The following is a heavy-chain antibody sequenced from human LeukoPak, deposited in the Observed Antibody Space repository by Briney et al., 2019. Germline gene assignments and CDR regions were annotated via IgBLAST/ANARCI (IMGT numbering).Heavy chain of an antibody. V-gene: IGHV3-33*01. D-gene: IGHD3-10*01. Sequence: PGGSLRLSCAASGFTFSSYGMHWVRQAPGKGLEWVGIIWYDGSNKYYADSVKGRFTIPRDNSKNTLYLQMNSLRAEDTAVYYCARDSYYGSGSRGDFDYWGQGTLVTVSS. CDR2: IWYDGSNK. CDR1: GFTFSSYG. CDR3: ARDSYYGSGSRGDFDY. J-gene: IGHJ4*02.